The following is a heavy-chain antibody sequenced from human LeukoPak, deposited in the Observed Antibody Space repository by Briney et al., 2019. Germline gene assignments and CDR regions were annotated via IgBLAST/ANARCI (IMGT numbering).Heavy chain of an antibody. J-gene: IGHJ5*02. V-gene: IGHV6-1*01. D-gene: IGHD1-26*01. CDR1: GDSVSSKSAA. CDR2: TYYRSKWYN. CDR3: AREGEVGTTWSWFDP. Sequence: SQTLSLTCAISGDSVSSKSAAWNWMRQSPSRGLEWLGRTYYRSKWYNDYAVSVKSRININPDTSKNQFSLQLNSVTPEDTAVYYCAREGEVGTTWSWFDPWGQGSLVTVTS.